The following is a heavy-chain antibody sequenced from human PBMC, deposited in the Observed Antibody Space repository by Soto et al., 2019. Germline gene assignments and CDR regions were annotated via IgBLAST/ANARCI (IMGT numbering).Heavy chain of an antibody. Sequence: QPGGSLKLSCSASGFSFTIYAMNLVRQAPGKGLEWISSISAGSGTTNYADSVKGRFAITRDTSKNTLYLQMNNLRAEDTAIYYCAKVGGILRGVPQYYFDSWGLGTLVTVSS. D-gene: IGHD3-10*01. CDR1: GFSFTIYA. V-gene: IGHV3-23*01. J-gene: IGHJ4*02. CDR3: AKVGGILRGVPQYYFDS. CDR2: ISAGSGTT.